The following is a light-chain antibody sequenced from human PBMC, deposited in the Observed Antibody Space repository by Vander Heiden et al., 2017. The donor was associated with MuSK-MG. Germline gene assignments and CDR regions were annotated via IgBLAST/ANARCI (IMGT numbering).Light chain of an antibody. CDR3: QQHGSSPLT. Sequence: EIVLTQSPGTLSLSPGERATLSCRASQSVTSNHLVWYQQRPGQAPRALIFGASIRATGIPDRFSGSGSGTDFTLTISRLEPEDFAMYYCQQHGSSPLTFGGGTKVEIK. V-gene: IGKV3-20*01. CDR2: GAS. CDR1: QSVTSNH. J-gene: IGKJ4*01.